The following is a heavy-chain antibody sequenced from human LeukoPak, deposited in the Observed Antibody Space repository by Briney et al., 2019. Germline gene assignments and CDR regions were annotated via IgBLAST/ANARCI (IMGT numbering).Heavy chain of an antibody. Sequence: KPSETLSLTCAVYGGSLRGYYWSGIRQPPGKGREWIGEINHSGSTNYNPSLKSRVTISVDTSKNQFSLKLSSVTAADTAVYYCARWRIWGQGTLVTVSS. V-gene: IGHV4-34*01. J-gene: IGHJ4*02. D-gene: IGHD2/OR15-2a*01. CDR2: INHSGST. CDR3: ARWRI. CDR1: GGSLRGYY.